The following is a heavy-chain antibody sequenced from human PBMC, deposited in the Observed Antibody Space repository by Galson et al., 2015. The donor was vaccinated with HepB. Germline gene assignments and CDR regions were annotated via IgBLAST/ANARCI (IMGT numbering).Heavy chain of an antibody. Sequence: SLRLSCAASGFMFNIYAVHWVGQAPGKGVEWVGVISDDGGIQYYADSVKGRLTISRDNSKNMFYLQMNTLRVEDTAVYYCARDREPNAIHYFDSWGQGTLVTVSS. CDR1: GFMFNIYA. CDR3: ARDREPNAIHYFDS. CDR2: ISDDGGIQ. D-gene: IGHD2-8*01. J-gene: IGHJ4*02. V-gene: IGHV3-30-3*01.